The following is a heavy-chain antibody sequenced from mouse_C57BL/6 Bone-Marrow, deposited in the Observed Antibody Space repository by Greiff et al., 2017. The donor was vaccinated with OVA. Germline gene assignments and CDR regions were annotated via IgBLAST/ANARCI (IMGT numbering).Heavy chain of an antibody. J-gene: IGHJ2*01. CDR1: GYTFTDHY. Sequence: VQVVESGAEVVRPGASVKLSCKASGYTFTDHYINWVKQRPGQGLEWIARIYPGSGNTYYTEKLKGKATLTAEKSSNTAYMHLSSLTSEDSAVYFCARDDGYFLEYWGQGTTLTVSS. CDR2: IYPGSGNT. V-gene: IGHV1-76*01. CDR3: ARDDGYFLEY. D-gene: IGHD2-3*01.